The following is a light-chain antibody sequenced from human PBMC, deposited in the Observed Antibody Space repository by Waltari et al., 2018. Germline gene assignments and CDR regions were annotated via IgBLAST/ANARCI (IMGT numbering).Light chain of an antibody. CDR1: QSVSDK. V-gene: IGKV3-15*01. CDR3: QQYNNWFRT. CDR2: GAS. Sequence: ERLMTQSPATLSVSPGERVPLFCRASQSVSDKLAWYQQKSGQAPRLLIYGASTRATGIPVRFSGSGSGTEFTLTISSLQSEDFAVYYCQQYNNWFRTFGQGTKVELK. J-gene: IGKJ1*01.